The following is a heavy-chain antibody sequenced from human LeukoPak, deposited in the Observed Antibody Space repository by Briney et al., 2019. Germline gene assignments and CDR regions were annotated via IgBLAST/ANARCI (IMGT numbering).Heavy chain of an antibody. Sequence: GSLRLSCAASGFTFSSYGMHWVRQAPGKGLEWVSLIYSDDTTLYADSVKGRFTISRDISKNTLYLQMSSLRAEDTAVYYCARRAGGYSHPYDYWGQGVLVTVSS. CDR1: GFTFSSYG. D-gene: IGHD4-23*01. CDR3: ARRAGGYSHPYDY. CDR2: IYSDDTT. V-gene: IGHV3-53*01. J-gene: IGHJ4*02.